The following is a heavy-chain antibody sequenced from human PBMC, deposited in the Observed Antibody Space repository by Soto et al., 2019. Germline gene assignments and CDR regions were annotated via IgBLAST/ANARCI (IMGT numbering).Heavy chain of an antibody. Sequence: QVQLVESGGGLVKPGGSLRLSCTASGFTFTDHYMTWIRQAPGKGLEWVSYINSGGSNIYYAASVRGRFTISRDNAKNSVYLQMSSLRAEDTAIYYCARDMRGANWGQGTLVIVSS. CDR2: INSGGSNI. J-gene: IGHJ4*02. CDR3: ARDMRGAN. D-gene: IGHD3-10*01. V-gene: IGHV3-11*01. CDR1: GFTFTDHY.